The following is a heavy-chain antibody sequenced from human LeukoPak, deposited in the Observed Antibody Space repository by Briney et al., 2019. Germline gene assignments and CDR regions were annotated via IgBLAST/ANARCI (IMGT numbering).Heavy chain of an antibody. D-gene: IGHD2-2*01. CDR3: ARSDYYQTGVFDY. Sequence: SETLSLTCSASGGSISSYYWSWIRQPPGKGLEWIGYIYYSGSTNYNPSLKSRVTISVDTSKNQFSLKLSSVTAADTAVYYCARSDYYQTGVFDYWGQGTLVTVSS. CDR2: IYYSGST. V-gene: IGHV4-59*01. CDR1: GGSISSYY. J-gene: IGHJ4*02.